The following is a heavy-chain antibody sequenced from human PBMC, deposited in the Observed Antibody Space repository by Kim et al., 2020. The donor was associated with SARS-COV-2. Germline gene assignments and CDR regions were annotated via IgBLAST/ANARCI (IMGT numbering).Heavy chain of an antibody. D-gene: IGHD2-15*01. J-gene: IGHJ6*02. CDR3: SLGEGVVVVAATYYYYYGMDV. V-gene: IGHV1-69*13. CDR1: GGTFSSYA. Sequence: SVKVSCKASGGTFSSYAISWVRQAPGQGLEWMGGIIPIFGTANYAQKFQGRVTITADESTSTAYMELSSLRSEDTAVYYCSLGEGVVVVAATYYYYYGMDVWGQGTTVTVSS. CDR2: IIPIFGTA.